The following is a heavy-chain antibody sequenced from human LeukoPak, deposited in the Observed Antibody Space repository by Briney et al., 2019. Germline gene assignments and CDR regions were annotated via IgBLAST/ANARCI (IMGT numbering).Heavy chain of an antibody. D-gene: IGHD1-26*01. V-gene: IGHV1-2*02. J-gene: IGHJ4*02. CDR2: INPNSGGT. Sequence: ASVKVSCKASGYTFTGYYMHWVRQAPGQGLEWMGWINPNSGGTNYAQKFQGRVTMTRDTSISTAYMELSRLRSDDTAVYYCARPSSGSYYLYYFDYWGQGTLVTVSS. CDR3: ARPSSGSYYLYYFDY. CDR1: GYTFTGYY.